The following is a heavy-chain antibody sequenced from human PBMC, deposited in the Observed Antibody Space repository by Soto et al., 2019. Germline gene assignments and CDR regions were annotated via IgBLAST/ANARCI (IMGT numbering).Heavy chain of an antibody. J-gene: IGHJ4*02. CDR3: ARGRLHLGELSYNYLDF. Sequence: QVQLQQWGAGLLKPSETLSLTCAVYGGSFSGYFWSWIRQSPGKGLEWIGEINHSGSTNYIPSLKNRVTISVDTSKNQFSLKLSSVTAADTAVYYCARGRLHLGELSYNYLDFWGQGTLVTVSS. CDR1: GGSFSGYF. D-gene: IGHD3-16*02. V-gene: IGHV4-34*01. CDR2: INHSGST.